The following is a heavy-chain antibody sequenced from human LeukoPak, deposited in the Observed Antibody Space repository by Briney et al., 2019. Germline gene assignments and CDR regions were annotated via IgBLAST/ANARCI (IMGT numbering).Heavy chain of an antibody. CDR3: AKSREQWLVHWFDP. Sequence: GGSLRLSCAASGFTFSNYGMHWVRQAPGKGLEWVSAISGSGGSTYYADSVKGRFTISRDNSKNTLYLQMNSLRAEDTAVYYCAKSREQWLVHWFDPWGQGTLVTVSS. D-gene: IGHD6-19*01. V-gene: IGHV3-23*01. J-gene: IGHJ5*02. CDR2: ISGSGGST. CDR1: GFTFSNYG.